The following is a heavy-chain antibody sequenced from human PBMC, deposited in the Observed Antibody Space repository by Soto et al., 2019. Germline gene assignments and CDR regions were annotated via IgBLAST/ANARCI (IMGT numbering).Heavy chain of an antibody. D-gene: IGHD3-3*01. Sequence: PGGSLRLSCSDSGFRFSGSAMHWVRQAPGKGPEYVSAISTSGRDTYYADSVKGRFTISRDNSKNTVHLQMSSLRTEDTAIYYCLRDVFGVVIFDSWGQGTPVTVSS. J-gene: IGHJ4*02. CDR2: ISTSGRDT. CDR1: GFRFSGSA. V-gene: IGHV3-64D*06. CDR3: LRDVFGVVIFDS.